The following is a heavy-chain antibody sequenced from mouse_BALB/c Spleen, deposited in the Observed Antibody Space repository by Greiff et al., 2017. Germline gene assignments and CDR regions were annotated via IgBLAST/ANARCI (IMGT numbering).Heavy chain of an antibody. CDR3: TRWYGGLFDY. Sequence: LQQPGSELVRPGASVKLSCKASGYTFTSYWMHWVKQRPGQGLEWIGNIYPGSGSTNYDEKFKSKATLTVDTSSSTAYMQLSSLTSEDSAVYYCTRWYGGLFDYWGQGTTLTVSS. D-gene: IGHD2-14*01. V-gene: IGHV1S22*01. J-gene: IGHJ2*01. CDR1: GYTFTSYW. CDR2: IYPGSGST.